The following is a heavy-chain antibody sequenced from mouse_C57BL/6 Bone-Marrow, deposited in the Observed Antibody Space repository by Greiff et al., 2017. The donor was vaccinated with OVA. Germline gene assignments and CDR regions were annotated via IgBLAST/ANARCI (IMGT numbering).Heavy chain of an antibody. CDR2: IDPSDSET. V-gene: IGHV1-52*01. CDR3: ARDHYGSRGLAY. Sequence: QVQLQQPGAELVRPGSSVKLSCKASGYTFTSYWMHWVKQRPIQGLEWIGNIDPSDSETHYNQKFKDKATLTVDKSSSTAYMQLSSLTSEDSAVYYCARDHYGSRGLAYWGQGTLVTVSA. D-gene: IGHD1-1*01. CDR1: GYTFTSYW. J-gene: IGHJ3*01.